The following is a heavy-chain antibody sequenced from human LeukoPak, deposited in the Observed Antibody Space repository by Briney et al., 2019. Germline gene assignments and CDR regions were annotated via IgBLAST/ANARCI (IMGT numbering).Heavy chain of an antibody. CDR2: IYYSGST. CDR3: ARDQSGSYYQFDY. J-gene: IGHJ4*02. V-gene: IGHV4-59*01. D-gene: IGHD3-10*01. CDR1: GGSISSYY. Sequence: PSETLSLTCTVSGGSISSYYWSRIRQPPGKGLEWIGYIYYSGSTNYNPSLKSRVTISVDTSKNQFSLKLSSVTAADTAVYYCARDQSGSYYQFDYWGQGTLVTVSS.